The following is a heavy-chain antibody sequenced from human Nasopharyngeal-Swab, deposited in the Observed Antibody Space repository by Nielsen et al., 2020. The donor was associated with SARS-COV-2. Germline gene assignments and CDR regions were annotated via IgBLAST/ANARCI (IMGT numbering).Heavy chain of an antibody. CDR2: INPSGGST. Sequence: ASVKVSCKASGYTFTSYYMHWVRQAPGQGLEWMGLINPSGGSTSYAQKFQGRVTMTRDKSTSTVYMELSSLRSEDTAVYYCARDVRFLEWSIGFDYWGQGTLVTVSS. D-gene: IGHD3-3*01. V-gene: IGHV1-46*01. CDR1: GYTFTSYY. CDR3: ARDVRFLEWSIGFDY. J-gene: IGHJ4*02.